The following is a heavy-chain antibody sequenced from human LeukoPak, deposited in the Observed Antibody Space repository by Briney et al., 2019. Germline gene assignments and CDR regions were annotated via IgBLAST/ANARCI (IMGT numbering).Heavy chain of an antibody. V-gene: IGHV1-46*01. CDR3: ATDPNGGVEGRFDY. CDR2: IDPNGGRI. D-gene: IGHD7-27*01. Sequence: ASVKVSCKASGYTFTNHYMHWVRQAPGQSLEWMGMIDPNGGRIIYAQKFQGRVSMTRDTSTSTVYMELTSLRSEDTAVYSCATDPNGGVEGRFDYWGQGTLVTVSS. J-gene: IGHJ4*02. CDR1: GYTFTNHY.